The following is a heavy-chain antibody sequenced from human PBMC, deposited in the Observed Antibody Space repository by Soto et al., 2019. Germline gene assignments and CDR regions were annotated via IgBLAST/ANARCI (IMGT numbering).Heavy chain of an antibody. D-gene: IGHD1-26*01. J-gene: IGHJ6*02. Sequence: PSATLSLAFTFSGGSIISPDWSWVRQAPGKGLGWIGHIYYRGSTSYNPSLRSRSTISVDTSNNQFSLKLNSVTTADTAVYYCARDGREASGMDVWGQGTKGTVS. CDR3: ARDGREASGMDV. CDR2: IYYRGST. V-gene: IGHV4-59*11. CDR1: GGSIISPD.